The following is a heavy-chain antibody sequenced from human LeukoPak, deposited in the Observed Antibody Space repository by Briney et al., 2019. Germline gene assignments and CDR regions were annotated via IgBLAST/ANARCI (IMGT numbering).Heavy chain of an antibody. CDR1: GFTFSSYS. CDR2: ISSSSNYI. V-gene: IGHV3-21*01. D-gene: IGHD1-26*01. CDR3: ARDPGVLVGATGY. J-gene: IGHJ4*02. Sequence: GGSLRLSCAASGFTFSSYSMNWVRQAPGKGLEWVSSISSSSNYIYYADSVKGRFTISRDNAKNSLYLQMNSLRAEDTAVYYCARDPGVLVGATGYWGQGTLVTVSS.